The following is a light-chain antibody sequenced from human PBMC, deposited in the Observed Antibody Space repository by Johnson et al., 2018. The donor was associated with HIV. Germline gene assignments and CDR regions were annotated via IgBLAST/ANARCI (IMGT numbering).Light chain of an antibody. Sequence: VLTQPPSVSVSPGQTARITCSGDALPKKYAYWYQQKSGQAPVLVIYKDSERPSGIPERFSGSSSGTIVTLTISGVQAEDEADYYCLSADSSGTYLYVFGTGTKVTVL. V-gene: IGLV3-16*01. CDR3: LSADSSGTYLYV. CDR2: KDS. CDR1: ALPKKY. J-gene: IGLJ1*01.